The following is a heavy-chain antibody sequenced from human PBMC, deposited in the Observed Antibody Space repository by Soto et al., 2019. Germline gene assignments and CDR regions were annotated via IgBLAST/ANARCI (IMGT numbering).Heavy chain of an antibody. CDR2: IYRTGRT. J-gene: IGHJ4*02. D-gene: IGHD1-7*01. CDR1: GASFTSNDW. V-gene: IGHV4-4*02. CDR3: ASRAPGTSVDY. Sequence: SETLSLTCAVSGASFTSNDWWTWVRQPPGRGLEWIGEIYRTGRTNYNPSLQSRVTISLDKSENQFSLKGTSLTAADTAAYYSASRAPGTSVDYWGKGTLVAV.